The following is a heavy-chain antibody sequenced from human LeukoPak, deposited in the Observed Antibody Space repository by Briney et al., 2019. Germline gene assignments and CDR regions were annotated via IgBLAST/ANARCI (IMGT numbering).Heavy chain of an antibody. CDR1: GFTFSSYG. CDR3: AKDEGQQQLEYYFDY. V-gene: IGHV3-30*18. J-gene: IGHJ4*02. CDR2: ISYDGSNK. D-gene: IGHD6-13*01. Sequence: GGSLRLSCAASGFTFSSYGMHWVRQAPGKGLEWVAVISYDGSNKYYADSGKGRFTISRDNSKNTLYLQMNSLRAEATAVYYCAKDEGQQQLEYYFDYWGQGTLVTVSS.